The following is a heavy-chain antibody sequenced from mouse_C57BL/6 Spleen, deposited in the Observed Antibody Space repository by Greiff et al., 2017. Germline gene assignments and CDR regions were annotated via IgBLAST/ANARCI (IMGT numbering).Heavy chain of an antibody. D-gene: IGHD1-1*01. Sequence: EVKLVESGGGLVKPGGSLKLSCAASGFTFSDYGMHWVRQAPEKGLAWVAYISSGSSTIYYADTVKGRFPFSRDNATNTLFLQMTSLRSEDTAMYDCAKADYYCSRHWYFDVWGTGTTVTVSS. J-gene: IGHJ1*03. V-gene: IGHV5-17*01. CDR1: GFTFSDYG. CDR2: ISSGSSTI. CDR3: AKADYYCSRHWYFDV.